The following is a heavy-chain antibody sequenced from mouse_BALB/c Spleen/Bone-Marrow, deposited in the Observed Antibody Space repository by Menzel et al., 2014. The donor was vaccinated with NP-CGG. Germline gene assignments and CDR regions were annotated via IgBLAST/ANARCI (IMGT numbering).Heavy chain of an antibody. Sequence: SGAELVRPGASVTLSCKASGYTFTDYEMHWVKQTPVHGLEWIGAIDPETGGTAYNQKFKGKATLTADKSSSTAYMELRSLTSEDSAVYYCRAYYRYDSYAMDYWGQGTSVTVSS. CDR3: RAYYRYDSYAMDY. D-gene: IGHD2-14*01. CDR1: GYTFTDYE. J-gene: IGHJ4*01. CDR2: IDPETGGT. V-gene: IGHV1-15*01.